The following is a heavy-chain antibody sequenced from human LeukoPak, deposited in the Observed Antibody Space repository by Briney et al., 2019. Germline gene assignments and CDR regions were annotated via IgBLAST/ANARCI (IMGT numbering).Heavy chain of an antibody. CDR2: IIPIFGTA. Sequence: GASVTVSCKASGGTFSSYAISWVRQAPGQGLEWMGGIIPIFGTASYAQKFQGRVTITADKSTSTAYMELSSLRSEDTAVYYCARDRDLSGSYYGNWFDPWGQGTLVTVSS. D-gene: IGHD1-26*01. CDR1: GGTFSSYA. V-gene: IGHV1-69*06. J-gene: IGHJ5*02. CDR3: ARDRDLSGSYYGNWFDP.